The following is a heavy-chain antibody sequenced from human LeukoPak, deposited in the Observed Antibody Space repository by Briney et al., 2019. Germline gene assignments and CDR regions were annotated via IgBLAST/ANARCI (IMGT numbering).Heavy chain of an antibody. CDR3: ASALRTGDNYFDY. V-gene: IGHV1-18*01. CDR2: ISGYNGNT. J-gene: IGHJ4*02. D-gene: IGHD1-1*01. CDR1: GYTFTNYG. Sequence: ASVKVSCKTSGYTFTNYGISWVRQAPGQGLEWMGWISGYNGNTNYAQKLQGRVTMTTDTSTSTAYMELRSLRSDDTAVYYCASALRTGDNYFDYWGQGTLVTVPS.